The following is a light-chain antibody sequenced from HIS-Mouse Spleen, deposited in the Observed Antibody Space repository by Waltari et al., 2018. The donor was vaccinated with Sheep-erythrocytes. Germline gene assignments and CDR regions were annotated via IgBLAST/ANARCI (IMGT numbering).Light chain of an antibody. CDR3: YSTDSSGNHSNWV. CDR1: AWPKKY. Sequence: SYQLTQPPSVXXSPGQTPRITXPCDAWPKKYVXXXQQKSGQAHGLVIYGDSKRPSGIPERFSGSGSRTMATLTIXGAQVEDDADYYCYSTDSSGNHSNWVFGGGTKLTVL. CDR2: GDS. V-gene: IGLV3-10*01. J-gene: IGLJ3*02.